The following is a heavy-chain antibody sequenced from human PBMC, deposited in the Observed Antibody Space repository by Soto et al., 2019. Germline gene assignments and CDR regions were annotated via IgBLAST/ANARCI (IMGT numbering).Heavy chain of an antibody. D-gene: IGHD2-21*02. CDR1: GFTFSSYA. J-gene: IGHJ4*02. CDR2: ISGSGGST. CDR3: AREILRVTRIHRVFDY. V-gene: IGHV3-23*01. Sequence: GGSLRLSCAASGFTFSSYAMNWVRQAPGKGLEWVSAISGSGGSTYYADSVKGRFTISRDNSKNTLYLQMNSLRAEDTAVYYCAREILRVTRIHRVFDYWGQGTLVTVSS.